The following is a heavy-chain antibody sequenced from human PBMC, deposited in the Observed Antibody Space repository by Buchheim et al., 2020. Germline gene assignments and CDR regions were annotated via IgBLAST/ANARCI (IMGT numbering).Heavy chain of an antibody. D-gene: IGHD6-19*01. V-gene: IGHV1-69*04. CDR1: GGTFSSYA. Sequence: QVQLVQSGAEVKKPGSSVKVSCKASGGTFSSYAISWVRQAPGQGLEWMGRIIPILGIANYAQKFQGRVTITADKSTSTAYMELSSLRSEDTAVYYCASERSGGQWLVREDYYYYYGMDVWGQGTT. CDR3: ASERSGGQWLVREDYYYYYGMDV. J-gene: IGHJ6*02. CDR2: IIPILGIA.